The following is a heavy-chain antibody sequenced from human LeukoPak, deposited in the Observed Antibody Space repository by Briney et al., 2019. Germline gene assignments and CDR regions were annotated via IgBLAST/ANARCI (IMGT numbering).Heavy chain of an antibody. J-gene: IGHJ6*02. D-gene: IGHD5-12*01. CDR3: ARGALEPIVATIKDGMDV. V-gene: IGHV4-34*01. CDR1: GGSFSGYY. CDR2: INYSGST. Sequence: PSETLSLTCAVYGGSFSGYYWSWIRQPPGKGLEWIGEINYSGSTNYNPSLKSRVTISVDTSKNQFSLKPSSVTAADTAVYYCARGALEPIVATIKDGMDVWGQGTTVSVSS.